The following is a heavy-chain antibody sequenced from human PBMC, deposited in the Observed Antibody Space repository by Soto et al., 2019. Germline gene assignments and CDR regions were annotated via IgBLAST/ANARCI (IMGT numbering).Heavy chain of an antibody. CDR3: ARDPGYCSSTSCGWFDP. Sequence: SETLSLTCTVSGGSISSYYWSWIRQPPGKGLEWIGYIYYSGSTDYNPSLKSRVTISVDTSKNQFSLKLSSVTAADTAVYYCARDPGYCSSTSCGWFDPWGQGTLDTVSS. D-gene: IGHD2-2*01. V-gene: IGHV4-59*01. J-gene: IGHJ5*02. CDR2: IYYSGST. CDR1: GGSISSYY.